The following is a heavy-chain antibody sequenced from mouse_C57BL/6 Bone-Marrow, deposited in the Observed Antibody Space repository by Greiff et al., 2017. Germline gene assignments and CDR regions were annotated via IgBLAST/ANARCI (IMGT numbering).Heavy chain of an antibody. Sequence: EVQRVESGGGLVKPGGSLKLSCAASGFTFSSYAMSWVRQTPEKRLEWVATISDGGSYTYYPDNVKGRFTISRDNAKNNLYLQMSHLKSEDTAMYYCARDRTTVVATDAYWGQGTLVTVSA. CDR2: ISDGGSYT. D-gene: IGHD1-1*01. CDR1: GFTFSSYA. J-gene: IGHJ3*01. CDR3: ARDRTTVVATDAY. V-gene: IGHV5-4*01.